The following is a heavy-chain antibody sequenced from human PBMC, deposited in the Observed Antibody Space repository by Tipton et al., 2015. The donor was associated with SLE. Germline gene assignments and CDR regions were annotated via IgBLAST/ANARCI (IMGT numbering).Heavy chain of an antibody. Sequence: LRLSCTVSGDSISRGSYYWSWFRQPAGKGLEWIGHIYTRGDIDYSPFLNSRVSISLDPSKNQFSLTLTSVTAADTAVYYCASKYFYDSDGLRYWGQGTLVTVSS. J-gene: IGHJ4*02. D-gene: IGHD3-22*01. V-gene: IGHV4-61*09. CDR3: ASKYFYDSDGLRY. CDR1: GDSISRGSYY. CDR2: IYTRGDI.